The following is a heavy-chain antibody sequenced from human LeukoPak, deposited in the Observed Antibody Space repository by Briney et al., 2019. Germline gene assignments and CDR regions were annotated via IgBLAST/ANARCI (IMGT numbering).Heavy chain of an antibody. J-gene: IGHJ4*02. Sequence: PGGSLRLSCAASGFTFSSYSMNWVRQAPGKGLEWVSSISSRSSYIYYADSVKGRFTISRDNAKNALYLQMNSLRAEDTAVYYCAASMYSTSWYGDYWGQGTLVTVSS. CDR1: GFTFSSYS. CDR2: ISSRSSYI. V-gene: IGHV3-21*04. D-gene: IGHD6-13*01. CDR3: AASMYSTSWYGDY.